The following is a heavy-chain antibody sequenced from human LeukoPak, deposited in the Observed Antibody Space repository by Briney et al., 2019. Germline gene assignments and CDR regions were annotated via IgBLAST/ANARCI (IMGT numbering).Heavy chain of an antibody. CDR3: ARNIVGTIGGFDI. Sequence: SETLSLICTVSGGSISSSSYYWGWIRQPPGKGLECIGTIYYTGTTYYNPSLKSRLTISIDGSKTQFSLRLTSVTAADTAVYYCARNIVGTIGGFDIWGQGTIVTVSS. V-gene: IGHV4-39*07. CDR2: IYYTGTT. CDR1: GGSISSSSYY. J-gene: IGHJ3*02. D-gene: IGHD5-12*01.